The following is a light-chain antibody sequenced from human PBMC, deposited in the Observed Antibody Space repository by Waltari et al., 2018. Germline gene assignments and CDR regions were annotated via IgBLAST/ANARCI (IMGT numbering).Light chain of an antibody. V-gene: IGKV2-28*01. CDR2: LAT. Sequence: IVMTQSPLSLPVTPGEPASISCRASQSLLHRNGYNYLDWYLQKPGQSPQLLIYLATTRASGVPDRFSGSGSGTDFTLTISNLQAEDVAVYYCQQYYSTPLFTFGPGTKVEIK. J-gene: IGKJ3*01. CDR3: QQYYSTPLFT. CDR1: QSLLHRNGYNY.